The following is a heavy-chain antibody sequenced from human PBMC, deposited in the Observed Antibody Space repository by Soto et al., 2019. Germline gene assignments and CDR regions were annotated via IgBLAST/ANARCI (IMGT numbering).Heavy chain of an antibody. J-gene: IGHJ3*02. CDR3: ARWGHPAVKAYDI. Sequence: SETLSLTCGVSGGSFSDYFWSWIRQPPGKGLEWIGAILHSGSASYSPSLKSRVTMSLDTSKNQLSLNLSSVTAADTAVYYCARWGHPAVKAYDIWGQGAMVTVSS. V-gene: IGHV4-34*12. CDR1: GGSFSDYF. D-gene: IGHD2-21*01. CDR2: ILHSGSA.